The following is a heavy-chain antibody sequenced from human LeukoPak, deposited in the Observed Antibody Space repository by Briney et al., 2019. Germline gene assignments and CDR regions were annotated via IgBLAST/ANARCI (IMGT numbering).Heavy chain of an antibody. CDR2: IYYSGST. CDR3: ARDRVPPYYFDY. D-gene: IGHD1-14*01. J-gene: IGHJ4*02. Sequence: SQTLSLTCTVSGGSISSGDYYWRWIRQPPGKGLEWIGYIYYSGSTYYNPSLKSRVTISVDTSKNQFSLKLSSVTAADTAVYYCARDRVPPYYFDYWGQGTLVTVSS. CDR1: GGSISSGDYY. V-gene: IGHV4-30-4*08.